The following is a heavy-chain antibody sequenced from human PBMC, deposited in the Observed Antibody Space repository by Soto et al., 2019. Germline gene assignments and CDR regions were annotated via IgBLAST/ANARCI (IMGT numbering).Heavy chain of an antibody. D-gene: IGHD3-3*01. V-gene: IGHV1-18*01. CDR3: ASEGIFGVVIYYYYGMDV. CDR2: ISAYNGNT. J-gene: IGHJ6*02. CDR1: GYSFTSYG. Sequence: AAVKVSCKASGYSFTSYGISWVRQAPGQGREWMGWISAYNGNTNYAQKLQGRVTMTTDTSTSTAYMELRSLRSDDTAVYYCASEGIFGVVIYYYYGMDVWGQGTTVTAP.